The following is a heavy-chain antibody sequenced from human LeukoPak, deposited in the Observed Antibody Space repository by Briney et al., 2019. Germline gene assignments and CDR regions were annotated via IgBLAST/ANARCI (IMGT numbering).Heavy chain of an antibody. CDR1: RFTFSNAW. J-gene: IGHJ4*02. Sequence: GGSLRLSRAAPRFTFSNAWMSGVRQAPGRGLEWVGRIKSKTDGGTTDYAAPVKGRFTISRDVSKSTLFLQMDSLKTEDTAVYYCTTSYCGGDCYYYEGYWGQGTLVTVSS. CDR2: IKSKTDGGTT. D-gene: IGHD2-21*02. CDR3: TTSYCGGDCYYYEGY. V-gene: IGHV3-15*01.